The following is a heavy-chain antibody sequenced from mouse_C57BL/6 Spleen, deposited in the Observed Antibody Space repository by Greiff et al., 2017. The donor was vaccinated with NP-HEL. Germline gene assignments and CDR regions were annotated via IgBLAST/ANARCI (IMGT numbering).Heavy chain of an antibody. Sequence: VQLKESGPELVKPGASVKISCKASGYSFTGYYMNWVKQSPEKSLEWIGEINPSTGGTTYNQKFKAKATLTVDKSSSTAYMQLKSLTSEDSAVYYCARKIYYDYDGYFDVWGTGTTVTVSS. CDR3: ARKIYYDYDGYFDV. V-gene: IGHV1-42*01. J-gene: IGHJ1*03. D-gene: IGHD2-4*01. CDR1: GYSFTGYY. CDR2: INPSTGGT.